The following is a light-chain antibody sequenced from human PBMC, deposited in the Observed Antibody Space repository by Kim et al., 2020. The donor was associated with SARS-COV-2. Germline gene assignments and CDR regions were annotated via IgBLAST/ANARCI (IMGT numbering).Light chain of an antibody. V-gene: IGLV2-8*01. CDR1: SSDIGGYNF. Sequence: GQSVKISCTGTSSDIGGYNFVAWYQQHPGKAPKVMIYEVNKRPSGVPDRFSGSKSGNTASLTVSGLQAEDEADYYCSSYAGRQNLVFGGGTQLTVL. J-gene: IGLJ2*01. CDR3: SSYAGRQNLV. CDR2: EVN.